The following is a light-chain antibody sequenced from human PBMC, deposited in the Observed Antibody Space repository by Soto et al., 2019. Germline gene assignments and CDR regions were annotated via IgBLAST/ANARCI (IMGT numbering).Light chain of an antibody. J-gene: IGKJ5*01. CDR1: QSVSIY. CDR2: DAS. CDR3: QHRKDWQVT. Sequence: EIVLTQSPVTLSLSPGERATLSCRASQSVSIYLAWYQQKPGQAPGLLIYDASNRATGVPARSSGSGSGTDFTLTISILEPEDFAVYYCQHRKDWQVTFGQGTRLEIK. V-gene: IGKV3-11*01.